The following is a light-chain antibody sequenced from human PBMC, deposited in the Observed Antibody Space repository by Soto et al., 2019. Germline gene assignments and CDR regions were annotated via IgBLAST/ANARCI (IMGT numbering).Light chain of an antibody. V-gene: IGLV2-14*01. CDR2: DVN. J-gene: IGLJ1*01. CDR1: SSDIGGYNY. Sequence: QSVLTQPASVSGSPGQSITISCTGTSSDIGGYNYVSWYQQHPGKAPKLMIYDVNNRPSGVSDRFSASKSGNTASLTISGLQAEDEADYYCGSYTSSSTNVSGTGTKVTVL. CDR3: GSYTSSSTNV.